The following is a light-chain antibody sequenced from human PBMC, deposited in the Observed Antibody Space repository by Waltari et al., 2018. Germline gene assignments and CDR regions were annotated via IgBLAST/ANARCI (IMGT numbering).Light chain of an antibody. CDR1: QSVLYSSNNKNY. V-gene: IGKV4-1*01. J-gene: IGKJ1*01. CDR3: QQYYSTPPWT. CDR2: WAS. Sequence: DIVMTQSPDSLAVSLGEWATITCKSRQSVLYSSNNKNYLSWYQQKLGQPPKLLLYWASTRESGVPDRFSGSASGTDFTLTISSLQAEDVAVYYCQQYYSTPPWTFGQGTKVEIK.